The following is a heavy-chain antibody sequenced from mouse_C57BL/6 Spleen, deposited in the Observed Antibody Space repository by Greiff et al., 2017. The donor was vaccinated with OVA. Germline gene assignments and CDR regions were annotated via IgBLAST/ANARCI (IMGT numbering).Heavy chain of an antibody. J-gene: IGHJ2*01. CDR3: ARKGDYGYFDY. Sequence: QVQLQQPGAELVRPGTSVKLSCKASGYTFTSYWMHWVKQRPGQGLEWIGVIDPSDSYTNYNQKFKGKATLTVDTSSSTAYMQLSSLTSEDSAVYYCARKGDYGYFDYWGQGTTHTVSS. D-gene: IGHD2-13*01. V-gene: IGHV1-59*01. CDR2: IDPSDSYT. CDR1: GYTFTSYW.